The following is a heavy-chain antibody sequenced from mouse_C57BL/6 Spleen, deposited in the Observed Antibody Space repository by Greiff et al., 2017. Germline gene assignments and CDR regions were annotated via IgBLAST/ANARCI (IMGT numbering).Heavy chain of an antibody. V-gene: IGHV1-50*01. D-gene: IGHD3-1*01. Sequence: QVQLQQPGAELVKPGASVKLSCKASGYTFTSYWMQWVKQRPGQGLEWSGEIDPSDSYTNYNQKFKGKATLTVDTSSSTAYMQLISLTAEDSAVYYCAREGGGLFAYWGQGTLVTVSA. CDR1: GYTFTSYW. CDR2: IDPSDSYT. J-gene: IGHJ3*01. CDR3: AREGGGLFAY.